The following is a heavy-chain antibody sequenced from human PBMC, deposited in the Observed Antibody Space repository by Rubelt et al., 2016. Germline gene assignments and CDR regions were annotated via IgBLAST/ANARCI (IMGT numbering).Heavy chain of an antibody. CDR2: INEDGSII. J-gene: IGHJ4*02. CDR3: SRAGSYRFDY. Sequence: AGRSLRLSCAASGFTFSSYSMNWVRQAPGKGLEWVSRINEDGSIINYADSVKGRFTISRDNARSTLLLQMDSLRADDTAVYYCSRAGSYRFDYWGQGTLVTVSS. CDR1: GFTFSSYS. D-gene: IGHD3-10*01. V-gene: IGHV3-74*01.